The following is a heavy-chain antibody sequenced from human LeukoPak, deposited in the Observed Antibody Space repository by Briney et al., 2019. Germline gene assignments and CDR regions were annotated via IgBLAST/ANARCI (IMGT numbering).Heavy chain of an antibody. V-gene: IGHV1-69*04. D-gene: IGHD3-22*01. J-gene: IGHJ4*02. CDR3: ARALLGYYDSSGYYPYY. CDR1: GGTFSSYA. CDR2: IIPILGIA. Sequence: ASVKVSCKASGGTFSSYAISWMRQAPGQGLEWMGRIIPILGIANYAQKFQGRVTITADKSTSTAYMELSSLRSEDTAVYYCARALLGYYDSSGYYPYYWGQGTLVTVSS.